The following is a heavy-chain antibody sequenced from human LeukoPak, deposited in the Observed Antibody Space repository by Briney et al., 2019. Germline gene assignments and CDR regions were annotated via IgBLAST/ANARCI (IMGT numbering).Heavy chain of an antibody. D-gene: IGHD2-2*01. CDR3: ARDPTYCSSTSCYRGGWFDP. V-gene: IGHV3-21*01. CDR2: ISSSSYI. CDR1: GFTFSSFA. Sequence: GGSLRLSCAASGFTFSSFAMSWVRQAPGKGLEWVSSISSSSYIYYADSVKGRFTISRDNAKNSLYLQMNSLRAEDTAVYYCARDPTYCSSTSCYRGGWFDPWGQGTLVTVSS. J-gene: IGHJ5*02.